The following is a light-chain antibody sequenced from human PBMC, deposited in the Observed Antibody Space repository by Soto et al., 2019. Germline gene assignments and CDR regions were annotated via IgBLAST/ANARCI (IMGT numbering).Light chain of an antibody. V-gene: IGKV1-5*03. CDR2: NAS. CDR3: QQYSASWT. CDR1: KSISSW. J-gene: IGKJ1*01. Sequence: DIQMTQSPSTLSASVGDRVTITCRANKSISSWLAWYQQKPGKAPKLLIYNASSLESGVPARFSGSGSGTEFTLTISNLQHDDFTTYHCQQYSASWTFGQGTKVEIK.